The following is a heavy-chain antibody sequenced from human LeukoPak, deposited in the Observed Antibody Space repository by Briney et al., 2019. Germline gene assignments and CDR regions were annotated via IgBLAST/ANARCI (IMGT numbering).Heavy chain of an antibody. CDR2: IYYSGST. J-gene: IGHJ3*02. D-gene: IGHD3-22*01. V-gene: IGHV4-59*01. CDR1: GGSISSYY. CDR3: ARTGDSSGYDDTFDI. Sequence: SETLSLTCTVSGGSISSYYWSWIRQPPGKGLEWIGYIYYSGSTNYNPSLKSRVTISVDTSKNQFSLKLSSVTAADTAVYYCARTGDSSGYDDTFDIWGQGTMVTVSS.